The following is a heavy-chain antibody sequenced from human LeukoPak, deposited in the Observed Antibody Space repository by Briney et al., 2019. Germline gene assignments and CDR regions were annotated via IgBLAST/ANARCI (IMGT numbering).Heavy chain of an antibody. V-gene: IGHV3-7*01. CDR2: IKGDGSDK. D-gene: IGHD2-8*02. J-gene: IGHJ3*02. Sequence: GGSLRLSCAASGFTFRNYWMTWVRQAPGKGLEWVANIKGDGSDKYYVGSVKGRFTISRGNAKSSLYLQMNGLRADDTAVYYCATDPPWSNDAFDIWGQGTTVTVSS. CDR3: ATDPPWSNDAFDI. CDR1: GFTFRNYW.